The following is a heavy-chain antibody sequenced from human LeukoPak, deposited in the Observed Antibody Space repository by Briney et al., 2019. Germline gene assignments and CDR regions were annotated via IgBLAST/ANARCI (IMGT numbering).Heavy chain of an antibody. D-gene: IGHD3-10*02. CDR3: ARGTMFPYYFDY. J-gene: IGHJ4*02. V-gene: IGHV3-21*01. Sequence: PGGSLRLPCAASGFTFSSYSMNWVRQAPGKGLEWVSFISSSSSYIYYADSLKGRFTISRDNAKNSLYLQMNSLRAEDTAVYYCARGTMFPYYFDYWGQGTLVTVSS. CDR2: ISSSSSYI. CDR1: GFTFSSYS.